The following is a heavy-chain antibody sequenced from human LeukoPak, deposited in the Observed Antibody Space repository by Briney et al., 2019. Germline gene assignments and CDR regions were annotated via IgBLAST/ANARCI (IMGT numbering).Heavy chain of an antibody. Sequence: RASETLSLTCTVSGGSISSYYWSWIRQPPGKGLEWIGYIYYSGSTNYNPSLKSRVTISVDTFKNQFSLKLSSVTAADTAVYYCARVPSSSSWYYDYYYMDVWGKGTTVTISS. CDR3: ARVPSSSSWYYDYYYMDV. D-gene: IGHD6-13*01. J-gene: IGHJ6*03. V-gene: IGHV4-59*01. CDR2: IYYSGST. CDR1: GGSISSYY.